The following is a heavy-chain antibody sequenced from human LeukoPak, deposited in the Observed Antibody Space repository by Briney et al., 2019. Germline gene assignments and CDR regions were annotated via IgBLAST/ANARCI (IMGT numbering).Heavy chain of an antibody. CDR1: GGSFSGYY. Sequence: PSETLSLTCAVYGGSFSGYYWSWIRQPPGEGLEWIGEINHSGSTNYNPSLKSRVTISVDTSKNQFSLKLSSVTAADTAVYYCARGALVKKFDYWGQGTLVTVSS. V-gene: IGHV4-34*01. CDR2: INHSGST. J-gene: IGHJ4*02. CDR3: ARGALVKKFDY.